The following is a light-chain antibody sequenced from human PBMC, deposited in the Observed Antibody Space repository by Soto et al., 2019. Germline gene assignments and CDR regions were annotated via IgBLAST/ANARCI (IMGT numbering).Light chain of an antibody. J-gene: IGLJ2*01. CDR1: SSDVGYHNY. Sequence: QSALTQPASVSGSPGQSITISCTGTSSDVGYHNYVSWYQQHPGKAPKLMIYDVSDRPSGVSNRFSGSKSGNMASLTISGLQAEDEADYYCSSYTSGSTLDVLFGGGTKLTVL. CDR3: SSYTSGSTLDVL. CDR2: DVS. V-gene: IGLV2-14*03.